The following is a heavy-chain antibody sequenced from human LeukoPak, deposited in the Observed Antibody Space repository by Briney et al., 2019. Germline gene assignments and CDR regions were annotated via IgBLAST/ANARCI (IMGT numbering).Heavy chain of an antibody. J-gene: IGHJ4*02. D-gene: IGHD4-17*01. Sequence: SQTLSLTCAVSGDPISSGGYSWSWIRQPPGKGLEWIGYIYHSGTTYYNPSLKSRVTISVDRSKNQFSLKLSSVTAADTAVYYCARVTTVTTFDYWGQGTLVTVSS. CDR2: IYHSGTT. V-gene: IGHV4-30-2*01. CDR1: GDPISSGGYS. CDR3: ARVTTVTTFDY.